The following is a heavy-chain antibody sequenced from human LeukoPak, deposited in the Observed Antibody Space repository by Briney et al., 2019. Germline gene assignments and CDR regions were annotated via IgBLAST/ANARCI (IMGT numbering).Heavy chain of an antibody. CDR2: ISSNGGST. CDR3: VRDQGFTYGYDY. Sequence: PGGSLRLSCSASGFTFSSYAMHWVRQAPGKGLEYVSVISSNGGSTYYADSVKGRFTISRDNSKNTLYLQMGSLRAEDTAVYYCVRDQGFTYGYDYWGQGTLVTVSS. D-gene: IGHD5-18*01. CDR1: GFTFSSYA. J-gene: IGHJ4*02. V-gene: IGHV3-64D*06.